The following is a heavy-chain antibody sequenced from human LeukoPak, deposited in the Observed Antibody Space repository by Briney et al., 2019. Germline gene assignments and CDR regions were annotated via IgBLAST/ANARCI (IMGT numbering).Heavy chain of an antibody. CDR3: ARGGRVLWDYYYYGMDV. J-gene: IGHJ6*02. CDR2: INHSGST. V-gene: IGHV4-34*01. CDR1: GGSFSGYY. D-gene: IGHD2-2*01. Sequence: KSSETLSLTCAVYGGSFSGYYWRWIRQPPGKGREWLGEINHSGSTNYNTSLKSRVTISVDKSKNQFSLKLNSVNPEDTAVYYCARGGRVLWDYYYYGMDVWGQGTTVTVSS.